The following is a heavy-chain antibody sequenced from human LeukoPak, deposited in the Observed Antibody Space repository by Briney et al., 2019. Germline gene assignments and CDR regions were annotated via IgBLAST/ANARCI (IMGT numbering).Heavy chain of an antibody. CDR2: IIPILGIA. J-gene: IGHJ4*02. V-gene: IGHV1-69*04. CDR3: ARDAALTVTMAYY. D-gene: IGHD4-11*01. CDR1: GYTFTSYT. Sequence: SVKVSCKASGYTFTSYTIRWVRQAPGQGLEWMGRIIPILGIANYAQKFQGRVTITADKSTSTAYMELSSLRSEDTAVYYCARDAALTVTMAYYWGQGTLVTVSS.